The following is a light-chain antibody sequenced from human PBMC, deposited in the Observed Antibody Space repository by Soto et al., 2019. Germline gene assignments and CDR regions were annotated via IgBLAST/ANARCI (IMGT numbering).Light chain of an antibody. CDR2: DAS. V-gene: IGKV3-11*01. Sequence: EIVLTQSPGTLSLSPGERATLSCRASQSFSSYLAWYQQKPGQAPRLLIYDASKRATGIPARFSGRGSGTDFTLTISSLEPEDFAVYYCQQRSYWPPVITFGQGTRLEIK. J-gene: IGKJ5*01. CDR1: QSFSSY. CDR3: QQRSYWPPVIT.